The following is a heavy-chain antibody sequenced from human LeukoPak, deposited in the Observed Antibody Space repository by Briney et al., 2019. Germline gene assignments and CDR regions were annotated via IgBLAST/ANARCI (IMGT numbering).Heavy chain of an antibody. V-gene: IGHV4-34*01. CDR3: ARDSAVPAAIHRLNYYYGMDV. CDR1: GGSFSGYY. J-gene: IGHJ6*02. Sequence: SETLSLTCAVYGGSFSGYYWRWIRQPPGKGLEWIGEINHSGSTNYNPSLKSRVTISVDTSKNQFSLKLSSVTAADTAVYYCARDSAVPAAIHRLNYYYGMDVWGQGTTVTVSS. CDR2: INHSGST. D-gene: IGHD2-2*01.